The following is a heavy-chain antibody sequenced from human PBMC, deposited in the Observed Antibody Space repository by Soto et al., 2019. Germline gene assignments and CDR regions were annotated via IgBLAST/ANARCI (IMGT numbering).Heavy chain of an antibody. CDR1: GGSISSSNW. Sequence: SETLSLTCAVSGGSISSSNWWSWVRQPPGKGLDWIGEIYHSGSTNYNPSLKSRVTISVDKSKNQFSLKLSSVTAADTAVYYCARVNFWSGYYLDYWGQGTLVTVS. J-gene: IGHJ4*02. CDR2: IYHSGST. D-gene: IGHD3-3*01. V-gene: IGHV4-4*02. CDR3: ARVNFWSGYYLDY.